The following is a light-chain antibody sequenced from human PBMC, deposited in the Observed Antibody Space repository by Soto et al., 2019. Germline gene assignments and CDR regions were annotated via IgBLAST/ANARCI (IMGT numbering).Light chain of an antibody. CDR3: QXYGSSPIT. Sequence: EIVLTQSPGTLSLARGERSTLSCRASQSVSSSYLAWYQQKPGQAPRLLIYGESSRATGIPDRLSGSGSGTDFTLTISRQEPEDFAVYYCQXYGSSPITCGQGTRLEIK. CDR2: GES. CDR1: QSVSSSY. J-gene: IGKJ5*01. V-gene: IGKV3-20*01.